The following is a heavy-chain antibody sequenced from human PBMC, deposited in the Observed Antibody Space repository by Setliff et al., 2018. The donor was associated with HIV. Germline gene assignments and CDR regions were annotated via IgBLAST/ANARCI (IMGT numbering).Heavy chain of an antibody. CDR1: GFTFSSYW. CDR3: VKDQRPYYYDSSGYYGWSFAFHV. D-gene: IGHD3-22*01. Sequence: HPGGSLRLSCAASGFTFSSYWMHWVRQAPGKGLVWVSRINGDGSSTTYADSVKGRFTISRDNANSLYLQMNSLRAEDTALYYCVKDQRPYYYDSSGYYGWSFAFHVWGQGTMVTVSS. CDR2: INGDGSST. J-gene: IGHJ3*01. V-gene: IGHV3-74*01.